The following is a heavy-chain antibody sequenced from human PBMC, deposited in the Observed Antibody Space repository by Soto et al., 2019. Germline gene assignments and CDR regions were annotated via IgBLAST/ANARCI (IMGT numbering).Heavy chain of an antibody. CDR3: AKEVGAYDFWSGENEH. J-gene: IGHJ1*01. CDR2: ITGRAGST. D-gene: IGHD3-3*01. CDR1: GFTFSNYA. V-gene: IGHV3-23*01. Sequence: EVQLLESGGGLVQPGGSLRLSCAASGFTFSNYAMTWVRQAPGKGLEWISSITGRAGSTYYAASVKGRFTISRDNSKNTLYLQLNSLRAEDTAKYYCAKEVGAYDFWSGENEHWGQGTLVTVSS.